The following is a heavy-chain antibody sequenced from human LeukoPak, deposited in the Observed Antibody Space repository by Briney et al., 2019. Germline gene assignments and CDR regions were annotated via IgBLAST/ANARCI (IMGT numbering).Heavy chain of an antibody. CDR1: GGSISSGSYY. D-gene: IGHD7-27*01. J-gene: IGHJ3*02. V-gene: IGHV4-61*02. CDR2: IYTSGST. Sequence: PSQTLSLTCTVSGGSISSGSYYWSWLRQPAGQGLEWIGRIYTSGSTNYNPSLKSRVTMSVDTSKNQFSLKLSSVTAADTAVYYCARDELGIVKAFDIWGQGTMVTVSS. CDR3: ARDELGIVKAFDI.